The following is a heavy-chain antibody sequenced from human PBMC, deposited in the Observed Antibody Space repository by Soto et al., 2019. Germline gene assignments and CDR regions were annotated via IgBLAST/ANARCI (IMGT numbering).Heavy chain of an antibody. V-gene: IGHV1-3*01. CDR3: ARDWELPGAFEI. CDR1: GYTFTSYA. D-gene: IGHD1-26*01. CDR2: INAGNGNT. J-gene: IGHJ3*02. Sequence: ASVKVSCKASGYTFTSYAMHWVRQAPGQRPEWMGWINAGNGNTKYSQKFQGRVTITRDTSASTAYMELSSLRSEDTAVYYCARDWELPGAFEIWGQGTMVTVSS.